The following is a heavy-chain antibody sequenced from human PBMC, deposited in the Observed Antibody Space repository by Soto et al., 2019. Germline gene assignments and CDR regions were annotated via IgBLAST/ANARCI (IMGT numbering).Heavy chain of an antibody. CDR1: GGSISSGDYY. CDR3: ARPLYDYVWGSYRSRYYGMDV. V-gene: IGHV4-30-4*01. J-gene: IGHJ6*02. CDR2: IYYSGST. D-gene: IGHD3-16*02. Sequence: SETLSLTCTVSGGSISSGDYYWSWIRQPPGKGLEWIGYIYYSGSTNYNPSLKSRVTISVDTSKNQFSLKLSSVTAADTAVYYCARPLYDYVWGSYRSRYYGMDVWGQGTTVTVSS.